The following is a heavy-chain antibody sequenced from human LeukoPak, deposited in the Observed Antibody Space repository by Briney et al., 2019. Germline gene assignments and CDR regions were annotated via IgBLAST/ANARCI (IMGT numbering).Heavy chain of an antibody. J-gene: IGHJ4*02. CDR3: ARDLSSFTMVRGVISPDY. CDR2: INWNGGST. CDR1: GFTFDDSG. V-gene: IGHV3-20*04. D-gene: IGHD3-10*01. Sequence: GLLRLSCAASGFTFDDSGMSWVRQAPGNGLEWVSGINWNGGSTGYADSVKGRFTISRDNAKNSLYMQMNRLRAEDTALYYCARDLSSFTMVRGVISPDYWGQGTLVTVSS.